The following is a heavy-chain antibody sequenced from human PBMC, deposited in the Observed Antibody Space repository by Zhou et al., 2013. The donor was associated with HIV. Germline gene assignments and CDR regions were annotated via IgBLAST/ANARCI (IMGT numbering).Heavy chain of an antibody. V-gene: IGHV1-69*04. CDR3: ARGSAFFPNDYYDY. CDR1: GGTFNTYA. J-gene: IGHJ4*02. D-gene: IGHD6-6*01. Sequence: QVQLVQSGAEVKKPGSSVKVSCQASGGTFNTYAISWVRQAPGQGLEWMGRIIPTPRNTDYAKKFQGRLTITADTSTNTAYMKLSSLRSDDTAMYFCARGSAFFPNDYYDYWGLGNPGHRSPQ. CDR2: IIPTPRNT.